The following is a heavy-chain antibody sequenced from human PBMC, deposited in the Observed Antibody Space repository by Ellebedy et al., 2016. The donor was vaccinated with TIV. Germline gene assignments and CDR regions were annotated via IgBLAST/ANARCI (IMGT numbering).Heavy chain of an antibody. CDR1: GGSISPYY. V-gene: IGHV4-59*01. CDR3: ARVVWQLPVSYAFDI. Sequence: MPSETLSLTCTVSGGSISPYYWSWIRQPPGKGLEWIGYISYSGSTNYNPSLQRRVTISVDTSKNQFSLKLTSVTAADTAVYYCARVVWQLPVSYAFDIWGQGTMVTVSS. J-gene: IGHJ3*02. D-gene: IGHD2-15*01. CDR2: ISYSGST.